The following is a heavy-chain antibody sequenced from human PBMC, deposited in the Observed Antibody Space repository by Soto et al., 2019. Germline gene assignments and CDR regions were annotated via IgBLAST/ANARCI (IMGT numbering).Heavy chain of an antibody. Sequence: PSETLSLTCTVSGGSISSYYWSWIRQPPGKGLEWIGYIYYSGSTNYNPSLKSRVTISVDTSKNQFSLKLSSVTAADTAVYYCARDIWDYGDYDWFDPWGQGTLVTVSS. J-gene: IGHJ5*02. CDR3: ARDIWDYGDYDWFDP. CDR1: GGSISSYY. D-gene: IGHD4-17*01. CDR2: IYYSGST. V-gene: IGHV4-59*01.